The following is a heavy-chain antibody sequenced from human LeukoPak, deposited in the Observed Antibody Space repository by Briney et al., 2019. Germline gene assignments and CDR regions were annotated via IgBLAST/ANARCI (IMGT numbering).Heavy chain of an antibody. J-gene: IGHJ6*03. V-gene: IGHV1-69*13. D-gene: IGHD3-3*01. CDR2: IIPIFGTA. CDR1: GGTFSSYA. CDR3: ARGPNSVFGVVQPTYYMDV. Sequence: GASVKVSCKASGGTFSSYAISWVRQAPGQGLEWMGGIIPIFGTANYAQKFQGRVTITADESTGTAYMELSSLRSEDTAVYYCARGPNSVFGVVQPTYYMDVWGKGTTVTVSS.